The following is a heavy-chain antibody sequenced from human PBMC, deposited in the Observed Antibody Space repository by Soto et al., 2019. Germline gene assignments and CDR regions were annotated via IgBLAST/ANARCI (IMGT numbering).Heavy chain of an antibody. Sequence: SETLSLTCTVSGGSISSSSYYWGWIRQPPGKGLEWIGGIYYSGSTYYNPSLKSRVTISVDTSKNQFSLKLSSVTAADTAVYYCARRVDWFDPWGQGTLVTVSS. CDR1: GGSISSSSYY. CDR2: IYYSGST. V-gene: IGHV4-39*01. CDR3: ARRVDWFDP. D-gene: IGHD2-21*01. J-gene: IGHJ5*02.